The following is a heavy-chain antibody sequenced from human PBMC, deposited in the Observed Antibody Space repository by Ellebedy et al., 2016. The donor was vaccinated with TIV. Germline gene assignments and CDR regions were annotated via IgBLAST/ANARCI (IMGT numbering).Heavy chain of an antibody. Sequence: MPSETLSLTCTVSGDSISNYYWTWIRQPPGKRLEWIGYISYSGNTNYNPSLKSRVTISVDTSKNQFSLNLKSVTAADTAVYYCARDLVRGAFDIWGQGTMVTVSS. V-gene: IGHV4-59*01. CDR2: ISYSGNT. D-gene: IGHD3-10*01. CDR1: GDSISNYY. CDR3: ARDLVRGAFDI. J-gene: IGHJ3*02.